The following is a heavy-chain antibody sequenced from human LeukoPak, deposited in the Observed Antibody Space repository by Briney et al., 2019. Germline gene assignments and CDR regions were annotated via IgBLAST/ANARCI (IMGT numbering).Heavy chain of an antibody. Sequence: SVKVSCKASGGTFSSYTISWVRQAPGQGLEWMGRIIPILGIANYAQKFQGRVTITADKSTSTAYMELSSLRSEDTAVYYCAMGVVVPEYYFDYWGQGTQVTVSS. CDR3: AMGVVVPEYYFDY. CDR1: GGTFSSYT. J-gene: IGHJ4*02. CDR2: IIPILGIA. V-gene: IGHV1-69*02. D-gene: IGHD2-2*01.